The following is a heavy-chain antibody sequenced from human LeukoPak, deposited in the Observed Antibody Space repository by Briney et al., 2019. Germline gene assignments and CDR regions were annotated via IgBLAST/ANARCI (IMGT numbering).Heavy chain of an antibody. CDR1: GGSISSSSYY. J-gene: IGHJ6*02. CDR3: ARQPAAAGTWYYYGMDV. D-gene: IGHD6-13*01. CDR2: IYYSGST. V-gene: IGHV4-39*07. Sequence: PSETLSLTCTVSGGSISSSSYYWGWIRQPPGKGLEWIGSIYYSGSTYYNPSLKSRVTISVDTSKNQFSLKLSSVTAADTAVYYCARQPAAAGTWYYYGMDVWGQGTTVTVSS.